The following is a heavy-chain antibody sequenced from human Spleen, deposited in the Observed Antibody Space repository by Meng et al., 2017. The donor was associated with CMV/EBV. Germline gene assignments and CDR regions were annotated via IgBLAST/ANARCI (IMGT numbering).Heavy chain of an antibody. D-gene: IGHD6-6*01. CDR3: ARDSWSRSWDGMDV. CDR1: GGSIASYY. V-gene: IGHV4-59*12. Sequence: SETLSLTCTVSGGSIASYYWSWIRQPPGKGLEWIGYIFYSGTTSYDPSLKSRVTMSIDTSKSQFSLKLSSVTAADTAVYYCARDSWSRSWDGMDVWGQGTTVTVSS. J-gene: IGHJ6*02. CDR2: IFYSGTT.